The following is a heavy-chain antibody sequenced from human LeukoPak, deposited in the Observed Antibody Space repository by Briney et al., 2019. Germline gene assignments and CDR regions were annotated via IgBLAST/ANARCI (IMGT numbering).Heavy chain of an antibody. CDR1: GFTFSSYA. V-gene: IGHV3-23*01. CDR3: AKDLKNRRSMITFGGVIVNP. J-gene: IGHJ5*02. Sequence: GGSLRLSCAASGFTFSSYAMSWVRQAPGKGLEWVSAISGSGGSTYYAGSVKGRFTISRDNSKNTLYLQMNSLRAEDTAVYYCAKDLKNRRSMITFGGVIVNPWGQGTLVTVSS. D-gene: IGHD3-16*02. CDR2: ISGSGGST.